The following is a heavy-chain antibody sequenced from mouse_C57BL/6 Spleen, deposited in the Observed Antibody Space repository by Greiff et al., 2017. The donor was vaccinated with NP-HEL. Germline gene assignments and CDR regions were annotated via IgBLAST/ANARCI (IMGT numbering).Heavy chain of an antibody. Sequence: LVESGAELVRPGTSVKVSCKASGYAFTNYLIEWVKQRPGQGLEWIGVINPGSGGTNYNEKFQGKATLTADKSSSTAYMQLSSLKSEDSAVYFCARRDGSSFYFDYWGQGTTLTVSS. V-gene: IGHV1-54*01. D-gene: IGHD1-1*01. CDR2: INPGSGGT. CDR1: GYAFTNYL. J-gene: IGHJ2*01. CDR3: ARRDGSSFYFDY.